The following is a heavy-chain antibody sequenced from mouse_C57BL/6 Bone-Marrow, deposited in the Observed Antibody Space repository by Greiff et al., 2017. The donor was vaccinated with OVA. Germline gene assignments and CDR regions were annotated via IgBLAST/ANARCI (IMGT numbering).Heavy chain of an antibody. CDR3: ARERYLLGDY. V-gene: IGHV1-69*01. D-gene: IGHD1-1*01. J-gene: IGHJ2*01. Sequence: QVQLKQPGAELVMPGASVKLSCKASGYTFTSYWMHWVKQRPGQGLEWIGEIDPSDSYTNYNQKFKGKSTLTVDKSSSTAYMQLSSLKSEDSAFYYCARERYLLGDYWGQGTTLTVSS. CDR2: IDPSDSYT. CDR1: GYTFTSYW.